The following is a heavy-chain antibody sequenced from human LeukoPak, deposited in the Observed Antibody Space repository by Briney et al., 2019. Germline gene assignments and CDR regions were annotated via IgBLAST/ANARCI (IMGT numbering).Heavy chain of an antibody. CDR1: GYIFSNYW. Sequence: GESLKISCKGSGYIFSNYWIAWVRQMPGKGLEWMGVTYPGDSDTRYSPSFEGQVTISADKSINSAYLQWSSLKASDTAMYYCTRAELLWFGDPFDYWGQGTLVTVSS. D-gene: IGHD3-10*01. J-gene: IGHJ4*02. CDR3: TRAELLWFGDPFDY. CDR2: TYPGDSDT. V-gene: IGHV5-51*01.